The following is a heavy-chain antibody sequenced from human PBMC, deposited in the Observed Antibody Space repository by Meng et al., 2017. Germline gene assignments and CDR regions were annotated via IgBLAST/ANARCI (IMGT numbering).Heavy chain of an antibody. CDR3: ARSSGYLDY. J-gene: IGHJ4*02. CDR1: GFTFSSYA. CDR2: ISYDGSNK. D-gene: IGHD6-19*01. V-gene: IGHV3-30*01. Sequence: QVWTVEVGGGVVQPGMSLRLSCAASGFTFSSYAMHWVRQAPGKGLEWVAVISYDGSNKYYADSVKGRFTISRDNSKNTLYLQMNSLRAEDTAVYYCARSSGYLDYWGQGTLVTVSS.